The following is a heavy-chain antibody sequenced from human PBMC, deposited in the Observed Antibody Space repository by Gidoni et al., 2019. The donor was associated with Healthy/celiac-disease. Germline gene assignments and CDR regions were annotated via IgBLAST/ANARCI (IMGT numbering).Heavy chain of an antibody. CDR2: NYWDDDK. J-gene: IGHJ4*02. D-gene: IGHD3-10*01. CDR3: AHRSTMVQGVIFDY. CDR1: GSSLSTSGVG. V-gene: IGHV2-5*02. Sequence: QITLTASGPTLAKPTQTLTLTCTFSGSSLSTSGVGVGWIRQTRGKALEWLALNYWDDDKRYSPSLKSRLNITKDTAKNQVVLTMTNMDPVDTATYYCAHRSTMVQGVIFDYWGQGTLVTVSS.